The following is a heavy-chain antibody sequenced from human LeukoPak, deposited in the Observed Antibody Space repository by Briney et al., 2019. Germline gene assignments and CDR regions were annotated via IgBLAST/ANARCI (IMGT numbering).Heavy chain of an antibody. J-gene: IGHJ4*02. Sequence: PGGSLRLSCAASGFTFSSYSMNWVRQAPGKGLEWVSSISSSSSYIYYADSVQGRFTISRDNAKNSLYLQMNSLRAEDTAVYYCASRRSGHYPGYWGQGTLVTVSS. CDR3: ASRRSGHYPGY. D-gene: IGHD3-22*01. CDR2: ISSSSSYI. CDR1: GFTFSSYS. V-gene: IGHV3-21*01.